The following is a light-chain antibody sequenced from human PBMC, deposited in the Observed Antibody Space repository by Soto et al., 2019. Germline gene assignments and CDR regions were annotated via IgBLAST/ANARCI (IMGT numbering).Light chain of an antibody. CDR1: QSISNS. Sequence: DIQMTQSPSSLSASVGDRVTITCRASQSISNSLNWYQQKPGNAPKVLVYAASNLQSGVPSRFGGSGSGTDFTLTMNSLQPEDFATYYCQQSSTTPYTFGQGTKQEIK. J-gene: IGKJ2*01. CDR2: AAS. CDR3: QQSSTTPYT. V-gene: IGKV1-39*01.